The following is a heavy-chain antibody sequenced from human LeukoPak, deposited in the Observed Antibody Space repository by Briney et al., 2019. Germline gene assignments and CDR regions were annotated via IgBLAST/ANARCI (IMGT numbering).Heavy chain of an antibody. Sequence: SETLSLTCAVSGYSISSGYYWGWIRQPPGKGLEWIGSIYHSGSTYYNPSLKSRVTISVDTSKNQFSLKLSSVTAADTAVYYCAVNIAVVPAASFDYWGQGTLVTVSS. J-gene: IGHJ4*02. D-gene: IGHD2-2*01. CDR2: IYHSGST. CDR1: GYSISSGYY. CDR3: AVNIAVVPAASFDY. V-gene: IGHV4-38-2*01.